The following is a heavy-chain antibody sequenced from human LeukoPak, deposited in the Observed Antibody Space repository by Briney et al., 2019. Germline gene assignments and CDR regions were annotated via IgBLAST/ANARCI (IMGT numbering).Heavy chain of an antibody. Sequence: PSETLSLTCTVSGGSISSYYWSWIRQPPGKGLEWIGYIYYSGSTNYNPSLQSRVTISVDTSKNQFSLKLSSVTAADTAVYYCARVAVARDFWSGYSQYYFDYWGQGTLVTVSS. V-gene: IGHV4-59*01. D-gene: IGHD3-3*01. CDR1: GGSISSYY. J-gene: IGHJ4*02. CDR2: IYYSGST. CDR3: ARVAVARDFWSGYSQYYFDY.